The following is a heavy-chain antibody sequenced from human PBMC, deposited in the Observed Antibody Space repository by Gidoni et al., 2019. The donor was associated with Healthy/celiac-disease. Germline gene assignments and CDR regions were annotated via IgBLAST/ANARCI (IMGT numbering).Heavy chain of an antibody. V-gene: IGHV3-64*01. Sequence: EVQLVESGGGMVQPGGSLRLSCAASGFTFRSYAMHSLRQAPGKGLEYVSAIRSNGGSTYYANSVKGRFTISRDNSKNTLYLQMGSLRAEDMAVYYCARDSLEDSSGYYFFYYYGMDVWGQGTTVTVSS. CDR1: GFTFRSYA. CDR3: ARDSLEDSSGYYFFYYYGMDV. CDR2: IRSNGGST. J-gene: IGHJ6*02. D-gene: IGHD3-22*01.